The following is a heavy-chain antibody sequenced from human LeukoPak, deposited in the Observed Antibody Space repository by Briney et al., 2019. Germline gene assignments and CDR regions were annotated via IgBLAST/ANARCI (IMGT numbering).Heavy chain of an antibody. CDR2: ICSGGST. V-gene: IGHV3-53*01. Sequence: GGSLRLSCAASGFTVSSNYMSWVRQAPGKGLEWVSVICSGGSTYYADSVKGRFTISRDNSKNTLYLQMNSLRAEDTAVYYCARDMAAAGSYDAFDIWGQGTMVTVSS. CDR3: ARDMAAAGSYDAFDI. CDR1: GFTVSSNY. D-gene: IGHD6-13*01. J-gene: IGHJ3*02.